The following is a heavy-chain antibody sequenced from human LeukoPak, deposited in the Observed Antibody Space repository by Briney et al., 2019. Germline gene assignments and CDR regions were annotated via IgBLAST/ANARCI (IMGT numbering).Heavy chain of an antibody. Sequence: SETLSLTCTVSGGSISSSSYYWGWIREPPGKGLEWIGEINHSGSTNYNPSLKSRVTISVDTSKNQFSLKLSSVTAADTAVYYCARVGVAGLNYYYYYYMDVWGKGTTVTVSS. J-gene: IGHJ6*03. CDR1: GGSISSSSYY. CDR2: INHSGST. CDR3: ARVGVAGLNYYYYYYMDV. D-gene: IGHD3-3*01. V-gene: IGHV4-39*07.